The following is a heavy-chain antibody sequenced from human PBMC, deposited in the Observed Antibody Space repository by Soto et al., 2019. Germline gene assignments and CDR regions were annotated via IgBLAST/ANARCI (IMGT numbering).Heavy chain of an antibody. Sequence: PGGSLRLSCAASGFTFSSYWMRWVRQAPGKGLEWVANIKQDGSEKYYVDSVKGRFTISRDNAKNSLYLQMNSLRAEDTAVYYCARLKPPGSGYYLFDYWGQGTLVTVSS. CDR3: ARLKPPGSGYYLFDY. CDR1: GFTFSSYW. J-gene: IGHJ4*02. D-gene: IGHD3-22*01. V-gene: IGHV3-7*03. CDR2: IKQDGSEK.